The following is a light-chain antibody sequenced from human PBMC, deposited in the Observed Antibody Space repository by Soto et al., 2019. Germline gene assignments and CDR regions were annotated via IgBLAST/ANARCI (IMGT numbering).Light chain of an antibody. CDR3: QQYDNLPPFT. V-gene: IGKV1-33*01. CDR2: DAS. Sequence: DIQMTQSPSSLSASVGDRVTITCQASQDISNYLNWYQQKPAKAPQLLIYDASNFETGVPSTFRGSGSVTDFTFTISSLQPEDIATDYCQQYDNLPPFTFGPGTKVDIK. CDR1: QDISNY. J-gene: IGKJ3*01.